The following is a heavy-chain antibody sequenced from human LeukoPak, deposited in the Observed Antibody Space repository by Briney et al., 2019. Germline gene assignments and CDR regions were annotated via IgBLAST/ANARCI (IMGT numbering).Heavy chain of an antibody. CDR3: ARAPHCSSTSCYSGYMDV. D-gene: IGHD2-2*01. CDR2: INHSGST. Sequence: PSETLSLTCAVYGGSFSGYYRSWIRQPPGKGLEWIGEINHSGSTNYNPSLKSRVTISVDTSKNQFSLKLSSVTAADTAVYYCARAPHCSSTSCYSGYMDVWGKGTTVTVSS. CDR1: GGSFSGYY. J-gene: IGHJ6*03. V-gene: IGHV4-34*01.